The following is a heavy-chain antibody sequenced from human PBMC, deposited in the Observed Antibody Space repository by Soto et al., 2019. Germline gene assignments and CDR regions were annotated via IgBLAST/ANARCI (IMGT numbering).Heavy chain of an antibody. D-gene: IGHD2-2*01. V-gene: IGHV3-30-3*01. CDR2: ISFDGSNK. J-gene: IGHJ4*02. Sequence: GGSLRLSCAASGFTFSSYAMHWVRQAPGKGLEWVAVISFDGSNKYYADSVRGRLTISRDNSKNTLSLQMNSLRAEDTAVYYCARGPSSLTRFDYWGQGILVTVSS. CDR1: GFTFSSYA. CDR3: ARGPSSLTRFDY.